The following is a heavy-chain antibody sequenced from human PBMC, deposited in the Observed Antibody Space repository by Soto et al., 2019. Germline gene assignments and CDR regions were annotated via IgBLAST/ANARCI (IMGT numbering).Heavy chain of an antibody. Sequence: GESLKISCKGSGYSFTSYWIGWVRQMPGKGLEWMGIIYPGDSDTRYSPSFQGQVTISVDKSISTAYLQWSSLKASDTAMYYCARQQTGTTGTHYYYYMDVWGKGTTVTVSS. V-gene: IGHV5-51*01. CDR2: IYPGDSDT. CDR1: GYSFTSYW. CDR3: ARQQTGTTGTHYYYYMDV. J-gene: IGHJ6*03. D-gene: IGHD1-7*01.